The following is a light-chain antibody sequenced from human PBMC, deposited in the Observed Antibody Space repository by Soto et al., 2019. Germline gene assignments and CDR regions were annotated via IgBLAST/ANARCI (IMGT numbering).Light chain of an antibody. Sequence: EIVLTQSPGTLSLSPGERAALSCRASQSVGNNFLGWYQQKPGQSPRLLIYHAFNRATGIPDRFSGTASGTDFTLIITRREPEDFAVYFCHQYATAPLTFGGGTKVEIK. CDR1: QSVGNNF. CDR2: HAF. V-gene: IGKV3-20*01. CDR3: HQYATAPLT. J-gene: IGKJ4*01.